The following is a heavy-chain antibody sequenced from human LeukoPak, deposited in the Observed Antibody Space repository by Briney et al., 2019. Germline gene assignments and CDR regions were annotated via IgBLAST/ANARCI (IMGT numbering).Heavy chain of an antibody. CDR2: MNPNSGNT. Sequence: ASVKVSCKPSGYTFTSYDINWVRQATGQGLEWMGWMNPNSGNTGYAQKFQGRVTMTRNTSISTAYMELSSLRSEDTAVYYCARGSALGIVVVPAAHGWGQGTLVTVSS. CDR1: GYTFTSYD. J-gene: IGHJ4*02. D-gene: IGHD2-2*03. CDR3: ARGSALGIVVVPAAHG. V-gene: IGHV1-8*01.